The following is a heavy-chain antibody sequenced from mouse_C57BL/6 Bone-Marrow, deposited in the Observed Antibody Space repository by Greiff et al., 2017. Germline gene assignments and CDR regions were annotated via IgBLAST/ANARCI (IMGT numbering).Heavy chain of an antibody. V-gene: IGHV5-17*01. Sequence: EVKLVESGGGLVKPGGSLKLSCAASGFTFSDYGMHWVRQAPEKGLEWVAYISSGSSTIYSAETVKGRFTISRDNAKNTLFLQMTSLRSEDTAMYYCARSPWFAYWGQGTLGTVSA. J-gene: IGHJ3*01. CDR3: ARSPWFAY. CDR2: ISSGSSTI. CDR1: GFTFSDYG.